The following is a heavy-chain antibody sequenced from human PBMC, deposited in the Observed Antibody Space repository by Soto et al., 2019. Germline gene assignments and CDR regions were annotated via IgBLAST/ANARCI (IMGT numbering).Heavy chain of an antibody. CDR3: AGSGYYHNSGMDV. Sequence: PSETLSLTCTVSGGSISRYYWSWIRQPPGKGLEWIGYMYNTGSTVYNPSFKSRVTISVDTSKNQFPLKLNSVTAADTAVYYCAGSGYYHNSGMDVWGQGTTVTVSS. V-gene: IGHV4-59*01. J-gene: IGHJ6*02. CDR1: GGSISRYY. CDR2: MYNTGST. D-gene: IGHD3-22*01.